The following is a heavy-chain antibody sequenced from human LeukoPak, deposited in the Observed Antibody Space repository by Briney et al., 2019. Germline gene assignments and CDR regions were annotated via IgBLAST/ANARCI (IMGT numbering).Heavy chain of an antibody. V-gene: IGHV4-59*01. CDR3: AQFTVKGDAFEI. CDR1: GGSITSYY. D-gene: IGHD4-17*01. CDR2: IYYSGST. Sequence: PSETLSLTCSVSGGSITSYYWSWIRQPPGKGLEWIGYIYYSGSTNYKPSLKSRVTISADASKNQFSLKLSSVTAADTAVYYCAQFTVKGDAFEIWGQGTIVTVSS. J-gene: IGHJ3*02.